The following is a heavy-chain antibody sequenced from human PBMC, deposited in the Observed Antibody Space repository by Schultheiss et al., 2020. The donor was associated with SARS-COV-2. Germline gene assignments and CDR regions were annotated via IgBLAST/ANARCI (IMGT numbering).Heavy chain of an antibody. J-gene: IGHJ6*02. CDR3: AKGTVTTIFRPKGTEMRYEMDV. CDR2: INHSGST. D-gene: IGHD5-12*01. V-gene: IGHV4-34*01. Sequence: SETLSLTCAVYGGSFSGYYWSWIRQPPGKGLEWIGEINHSGSTKYNPSLKSRVTISIDTSKNQFSLKLSSVTAADTAVYYCAKGTVTTIFRPKGTEMRYEMDVWGQGTTVTVSS. CDR1: GGSFSGYY.